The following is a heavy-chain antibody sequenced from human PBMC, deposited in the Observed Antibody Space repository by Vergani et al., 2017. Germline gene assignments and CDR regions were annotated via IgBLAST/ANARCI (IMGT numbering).Heavy chain of an antibody. D-gene: IGHD2-15*01. CDR1: GGSISSDSYY. V-gene: IGHV4-61*02. CDR3: ARSRPYCTSGSCPAI. Sequence: QVQLQESGPGLVKPSQTLSLTCTVSGGSISSDSYYWTWIRQPAGKGLEWIGRIYTSGSTNYNPSLQSRVSISADTSKNQFSLRLSSVTVADTAVYYCARSRPYCTSGSCPAIWGQGTLVTVSS. J-gene: IGHJ4*02. CDR2: IYTSGST.